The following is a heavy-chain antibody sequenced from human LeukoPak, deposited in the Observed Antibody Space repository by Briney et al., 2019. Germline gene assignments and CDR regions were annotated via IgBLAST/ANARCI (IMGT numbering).Heavy chain of an antibody. CDR3: TVIAAAGQIDY. CDR1: EFTFRNFA. V-gene: IGHV3-15*01. J-gene: IGHJ4*02. Sequence: NPGGSLRLSCIPFEFTFRNFAMHWVRQAPGKGLEWVGRIKSKTDGGTTDYAAPVKGRFTISRDDSKNTLYLQMNSLKTEDTAVYYCTVIAAAGQIDYWGQGTLVTVSS. CDR2: IKSKTDGGTT. D-gene: IGHD6-13*01.